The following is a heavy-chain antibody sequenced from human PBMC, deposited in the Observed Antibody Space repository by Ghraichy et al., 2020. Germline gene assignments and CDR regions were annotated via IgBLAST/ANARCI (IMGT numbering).Heavy chain of an antibody. J-gene: IGHJ5*02. CDR2: INHSGST. D-gene: IGHD3-9*01. CDR1: GGSFSGYY. CDR3: AKVYPKVILT. V-gene: IGHV4-34*01. Sequence: SETLSLTCAVYGGSFSGYYWSWIRQPPGKGLEWIGEINHSGSTNYNPSLKSRVIISVDTSKNQFSLKLSSVTAAETAVYYCAKVYPKVILTWGQGTLVTVSS.